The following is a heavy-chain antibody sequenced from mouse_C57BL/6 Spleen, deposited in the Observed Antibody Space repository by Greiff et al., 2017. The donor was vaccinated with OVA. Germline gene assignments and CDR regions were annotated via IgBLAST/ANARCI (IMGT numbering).Heavy chain of an antibody. Sequence: QVQLKQSGAELVMPGASVKLSCKASGYTFTSYWMHWVKQRPGQGLEWIGEIDPSDSYTNYNQKFKGKSTLTVDKSSSTAYMQLSSLTSEDAAVYYCARRRYGYYFDYWGQGTTLTVSS. CDR2: IDPSDSYT. J-gene: IGHJ2*01. D-gene: IGHD1-2*01. CDR1: GYTFTSYW. V-gene: IGHV1-69*01. CDR3: ARRRYGYYFDY.